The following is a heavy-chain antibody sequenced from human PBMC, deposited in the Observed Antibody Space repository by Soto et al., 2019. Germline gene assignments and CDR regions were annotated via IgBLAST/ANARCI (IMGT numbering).Heavy chain of an antibody. V-gene: IGHV3-48*01. CDR3: ARDPNIVLVPAALRSYYYYYGMVV. CDR1: GFSFSHYS. D-gene: IGHD2-2*01. Sequence: GGSLRLSCAASGFSFSHYSMIWVRQAPGKGLEWLSYISSESGTIYYAESVKGRFTVSRDNAKNSLYLQMNSLRAEDTAVYYCARDPNIVLVPAALRSYYYYYGMVVWGQGTTVTVSS. CDR2: ISSESGTI. J-gene: IGHJ6*02.